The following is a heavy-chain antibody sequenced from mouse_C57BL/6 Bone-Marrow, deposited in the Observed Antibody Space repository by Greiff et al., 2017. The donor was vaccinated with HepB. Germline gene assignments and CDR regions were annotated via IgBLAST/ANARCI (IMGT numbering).Heavy chain of an antibody. J-gene: IGHJ3*01. Sequence: EVMLVESGEGLVKPGGSLKLSCAASGFTFSSYAMSWVRQTPEKRLEWVAYISSGGDYIYYADTVKGRFTISRDNARNTLYLQMSSLKSEDTAMYYCTRERLPYYGSSPWFAYWGQGTLVTVSA. CDR1: GFTFSSYA. CDR2: ISSGGDYI. V-gene: IGHV5-9-1*02. D-gene: IGHD1-1*01. CDR3: TRERLPYYGSSPWFAY.